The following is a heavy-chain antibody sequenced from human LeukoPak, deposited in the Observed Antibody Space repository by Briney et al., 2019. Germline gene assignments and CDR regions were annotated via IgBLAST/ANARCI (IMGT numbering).Heavy chain of an antibody. V-gene: IGHV1-18*01. J-gene: IGHJ4*02. CDR2: ISAYNGNT. CDR1: GYTFTSYG. D-gene: IGHD3-16*02. CDR3: ARDLQSIWGSYRYPGSDY. Sequence: GASVKVSCKASGYTFTSYGINWVRQAPGQGLEWMGWISAYNGNTNYAQKLQGRVTMTTDTSTSTAYMELRSLRSDDTAVYYCARDLQSIWGSYRYPGSDYRGQGTLVTVSS.